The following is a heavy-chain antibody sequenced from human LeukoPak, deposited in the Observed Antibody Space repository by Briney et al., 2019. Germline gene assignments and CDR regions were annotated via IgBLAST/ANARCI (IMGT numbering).Heavy chain of an antibody. CDR3: ARSQDWDDAFDI. CDR1: GGSMKSYY. V-gene: IGHV4-59*08. J-gene: IGHJ3*02. CDR2: IYYSGST. Sequence: SETLSLTCTVSGGSMKSYYWNWIRQPPGKGLEWIGYIYYSGSTNYNPSLKSRVTISVDTSKNQFSLKLSSVTAADTAVYYCARSQDWDDAFDIWGQGTMVTVSS. D-gene: IGHD3/OR15-3a*01.